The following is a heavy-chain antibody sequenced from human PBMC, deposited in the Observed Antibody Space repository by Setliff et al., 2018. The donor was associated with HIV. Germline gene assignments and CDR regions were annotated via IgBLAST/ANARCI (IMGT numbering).Heavy chain of an antibody. Sequence: SETLSLTCAVSGGSISSSNWWSWVRQPPGKGLEWIGEIYHGGSTNYNPSLKSRVTISVDKSKNQFSLKLASVTAADTAVYYCANGEPYYYDSTGYSGNYFDYWGQGTLVTVSS. CDR2: IYHGGST. CDR3: ANGEPYYYDSTGYSGNYFDY. CDR1: GGSISSSNW. J-gene: IGHJ4*02. D-gene: IGHD3-22*01. V-gene: IGHV4-4*02.